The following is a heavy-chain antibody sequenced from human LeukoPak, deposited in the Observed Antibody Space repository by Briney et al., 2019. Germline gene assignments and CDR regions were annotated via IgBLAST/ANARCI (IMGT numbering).Heavy chain of an antibody. V-gene: IGHV4-39*01. Sequence: PSETLSLTCTVSGGSISSSSYYWGWIRQPPGKGLEWIGSMYYSGTTYYNSSLKSRVTISVDTSKNQFSLRLSSVTAADTAVYYCARHFPQKGGGITMVRGVRQPRGAFDIWGQGTMVTVSS. J-gene: IGHJ3*02. CDR2: MYYSGTT. CDR1: GGSISSSSYY. CDR3: ARHFPQKGGGITMVRGVRQPRGAFDI. D-gene: IGHD3-10*01.